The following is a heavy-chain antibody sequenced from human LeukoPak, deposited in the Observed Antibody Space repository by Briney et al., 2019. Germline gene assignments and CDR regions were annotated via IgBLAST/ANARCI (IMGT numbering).Heavy chain of an antibody. CDR2: IIGSGGST. CDR1: GFPFSNYA. Sequence: GGSLRLSCAASGFPFSNYAMNWVRQAPGKGLEWVSTIIGSGGSTYYADSVKGRFTISRDKSKNTLLLLMNSLRAEDKAVYYCAKDPVWNPSYYYFYRDVGGKGTMVSVSS. J-gene: IGHJ6*03. CDR3: AKDPVWNPSYYYFYRDV. V-gene: IGHV3-23*01. D-gene: IGHD1-1*01.